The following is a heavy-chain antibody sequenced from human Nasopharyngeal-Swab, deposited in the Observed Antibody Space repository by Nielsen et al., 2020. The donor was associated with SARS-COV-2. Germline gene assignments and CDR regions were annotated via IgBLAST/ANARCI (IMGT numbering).Heavy chain of an antibody. CDR2: ISYDGSNK. D-gene: IGHD6-6*01. Sequence: LSLTCAASGFTFSSYGMHWVRQAPRKGLEWVAVISYDGSNKYYADSVKGRFTISRDNSKNTLYLQMNSLRAEDTAVYYCAREDIAARRGSFDYWGQGTLVTVSS. CDR3: AREDIAARRGSFDY. V-gene: IGHV3-30*03. CDR1: GFTFSSYG. J-gene: IGHJ4*02.